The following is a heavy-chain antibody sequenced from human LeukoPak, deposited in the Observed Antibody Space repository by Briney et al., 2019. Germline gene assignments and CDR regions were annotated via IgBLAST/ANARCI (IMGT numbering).Heavy chain of an antibody. CDR2: IYYSART. J-gene: IGHJ6*03. D-gene: IGHD5-18*01. V-gene: IGHV4-39*07. CDR3: ARDALGGIQLWPPYYYYYMDV. CDR1: GGSISSSNYY. Sequence: SETLSLTYTVSGGSISSSNYYWGWIRQPPGKGLECIGSIYYSARTYYNPSLKSRVTISVDTSKNQFSLKLSSVTAADTAVYYCARDALGGIQLWPPYYYYYMDVWGKGTTVTVSS.